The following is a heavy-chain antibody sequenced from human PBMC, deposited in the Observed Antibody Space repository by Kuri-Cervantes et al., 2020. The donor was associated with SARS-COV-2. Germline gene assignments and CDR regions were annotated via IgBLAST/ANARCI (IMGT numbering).Heavy chain of an antibody. J-gene: IGHJ5*02. CDR3: ARTTGSGWYARDNWFDP. CDR2: IFSNDEK. CDR1: GFSLSNARMG. D-gene: IGHD6-19*01. Sequence: SGPTLVKPTETLTLTCTVSGFSLSNARMGVSWIRQPPGKALEWLAHIFSNDEKSYSTSLKSRLTISKDTSKSQVVLTMTNMDPVDTATYYCARTTGSGWYARDNWFDPWGQGTLVTVSS. V-gene: IGHV2-26*01.